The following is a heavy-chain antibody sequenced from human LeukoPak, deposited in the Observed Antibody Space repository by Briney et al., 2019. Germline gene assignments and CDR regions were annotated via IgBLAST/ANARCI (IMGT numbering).Heavy chain of an antibody. CDR2: IYYSGST. D-gene: IGHD3-3*01. CDR3: ARGYDFWSGYYQSVPFDY. Sequence: PSVTLSLTCTVSGGSISSGGYYWSWIRQHPGKGLEWIGYIYYSGSTYYNPSLKSRVTISVDTSKNQFSLKLSSVTAADTAVYYCARGYDFWSGYYQSVPFDYWGQGTLVTVSS. CDR1: GGSISSGGYY. V-gene: IGHV4-31*03. J-gene: IGHJ4*02.